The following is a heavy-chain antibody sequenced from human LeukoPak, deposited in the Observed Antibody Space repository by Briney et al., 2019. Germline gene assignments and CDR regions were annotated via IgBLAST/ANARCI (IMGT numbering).Heavy chain of an antibody. J-gene: IGHJ4*02. Sequence: ASVKVSCKASGYTFTSYDTNWVRQATGQGLEWMGWMNPNSGNTGYAQKFQGRVTMTRNTSISTAFMELSSLRSEDTAVYYCARVTHSNPWLLLPGDREDPSDYWGQGTLVTVSS. V-gene: IGHV1-8*01. CDR3: ARVTHSNPWLLLPGDREDPSDY. CDR1: GYTFTSYD. D-gene: IGHD3-22*01. CDR2: MNPNSGNT.